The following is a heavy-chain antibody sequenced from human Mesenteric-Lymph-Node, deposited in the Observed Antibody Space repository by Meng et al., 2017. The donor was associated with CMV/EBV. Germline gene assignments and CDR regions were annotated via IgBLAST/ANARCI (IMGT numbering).Heavy chain of an antibody. CDR1: GFTFSTFA. Sequence: GGSLRLSCAASGFTFSTFAMSWVRQAPGKGLGWISTISGSGGSTYYADSVKGWFTRSRDYSKNTMYLQMNRLSAEDTAVYYGAKCGFFGVVIWRRQDYDFDAWGQGTLVTVSS. CDR3: AKCGFFGVVIWRRQDYDFDA. CDR2: ISGSGGST. D-gene: IGHD3-3*01. V-gene: IGHV3-23*01. J-gene: IGHJ4*02.